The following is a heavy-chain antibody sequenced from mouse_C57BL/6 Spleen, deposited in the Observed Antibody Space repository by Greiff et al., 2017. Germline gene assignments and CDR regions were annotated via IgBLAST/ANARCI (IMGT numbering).Heavy chain of an antibody. J-gene: IGHJ3*01. Sequence: QVQLQQPGAELVRPGTSVKLSCKASGYTFTSYWMHWVKQRPGQGLEWIGVIDPSDSYTNYNQKFKGKATLTVDTSSSTAYMQLSSLTSEYSAVYYCASGYLLPAWFAYWGQGTLVTVSA. CDR2: IDPSDSYT. CDR3: ASGYLLPAWFAY. CDR1: GYTFTSYW. V-gene: IGHV1-59*01. D-gene: IGHD5-1*01.